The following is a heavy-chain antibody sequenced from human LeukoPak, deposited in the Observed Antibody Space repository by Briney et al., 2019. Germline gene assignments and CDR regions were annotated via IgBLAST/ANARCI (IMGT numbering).Heavy chain of an antibody. V-gene: IGHV3-23*01. Sequence: GGSLRLSCVVSGFTFSSYAMSWVRQAPGKGLEWVSAISGSGGSTYYADSVKGRFTISRDSSKNTLYLQMNSLRAEDTAVYYCAKRGAEVGATVAPGDYWGQGTLVTVSS. J-gene: IGHJ4*02. CDR2: ISGSGGST. D-gene: IGHD1-26*01. CDR3: AKRGAEVGATVAPGDY. CDR1: GFTFSSYA.